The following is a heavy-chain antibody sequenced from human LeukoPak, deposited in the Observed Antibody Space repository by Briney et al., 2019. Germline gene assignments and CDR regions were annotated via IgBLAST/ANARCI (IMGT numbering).Heavy chain of an antibody. CDR1: GGSFSGYY. CDR2: INHSGST. CDR3: ASLGFCSDSSCYSGTFDY. V-gene: IGHV4-34*01. J-gene: IGHJ4*02. Sequence: SETLSLTCAVCGGSFSGYYWSWIRQPPGKGLEWIGEINHSGSTNYNPSLKSRVTISVDLSKNQFSLKLNSVTAADTAVYYCASLGFCSDSSCYSGTFDYWGQGTLVTVSS. D-gene: IGHD2-15*01.